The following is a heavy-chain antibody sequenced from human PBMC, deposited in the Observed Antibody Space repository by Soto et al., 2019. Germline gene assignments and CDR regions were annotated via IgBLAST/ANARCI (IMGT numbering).Heavy chain of an antibody. Sequence: ASVKVSCNASGYTFTSYAMHWVRQAPGQRLEWMGWINAGTGNTKYSQKFQGRVTITRDTSASTAYMELSSLRSEDTAVYYCARDMDTAMGPFDYWGQGTLVTVSS. V-gene: IGHV1-3*01. CDR2: INAGTGNT. CDR3: ARDMDTAMGPFDY. D-gene: IGHD5-18*01. CDR1: GYTFTSYA. J-gene: IGHJ4*02.